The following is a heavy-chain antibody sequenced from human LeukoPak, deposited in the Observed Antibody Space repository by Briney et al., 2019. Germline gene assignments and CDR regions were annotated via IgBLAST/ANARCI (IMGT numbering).Heavy chain of an antibody. CDR1: GFTFSSYG. J-gene: IGHJ4*02. Sequence: PGGSLRLSCGASGFTFSSYGMHWVRQAPGKGLEWVAVISYDGSNKYYADSVKGRFTTSRDNSKNTLYLQMNSLRAEDTAVYYCAKDSEYQLLLKGNYFDYWGQGTLVTVTS. CDR2: ISYDGSNK. V-gene: IGHV3-30*18. D-gene: IGHD2-2*01. CDR3: AKDSEYQLLLKGNYFDY.